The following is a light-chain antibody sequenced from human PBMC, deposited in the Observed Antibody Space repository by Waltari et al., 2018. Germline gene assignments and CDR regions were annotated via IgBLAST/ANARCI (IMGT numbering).Light chain of an antibody. CDR2: VNSNGSH. V-gene: IGLV4-69*01. J-gene: IGLJ3*02. Sequence: QLVLTQSPSASASLGASVKLTCTLSSGHSSNIIAWLQPQPKKGPRFLMKVNSNGSHSKGDGIPDRFSGSSSGAERYLTISSLQSEDEADYYCQTGGHGTWVFGGGTKLTVL. CDR1: SGHSSNI. CDR3: QTGGHGTWV.